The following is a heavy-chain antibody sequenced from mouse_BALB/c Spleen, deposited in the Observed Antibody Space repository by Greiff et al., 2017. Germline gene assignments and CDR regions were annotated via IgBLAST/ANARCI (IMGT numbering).Heavy chain of an antibody. CDR1: GFTFSSYA. CDR3: ANHPWFAY. Sequence: DVKLVESGGGLVKPGGSLKLSCAASGFTFSSYAMSWVRQTPEKRLEWVASISSGGSTYYPDSVKGRFTISRDNARNILYLQMSSLRSEDTAMYYCANHPWFAYWGQGTLVTVSA. CDR2: ISSGGST. V-gene: IGHV5-6-5*01. J-gene: IGHJ3*01.